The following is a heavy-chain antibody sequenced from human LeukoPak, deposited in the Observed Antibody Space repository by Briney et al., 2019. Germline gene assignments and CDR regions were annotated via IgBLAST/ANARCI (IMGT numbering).Heavy chain of an antibody. CDR2: ILYDGTNK. CDR1: GFTFSSFG. D-gene: IGHD1-26*01. J-gene: IGHJ4*02. Sequence: PGGSLRLSCAASGFTFSSFGMHWVRQAPGQGLKWVAFILYDGTNKYYADSAKGRFTISRDNSKNTLSLQMNSLRAEDTALYYCATFPSGSYSAYWGQGTLVTVSS. CDR3: ATFPSGSYSAY. V-gene: IGHV3-30*02.